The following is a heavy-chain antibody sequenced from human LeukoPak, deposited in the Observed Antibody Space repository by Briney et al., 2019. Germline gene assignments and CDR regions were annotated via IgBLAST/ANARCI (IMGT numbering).Heavy chain of an antibody. J-gene: IGHJ5*02. CDR1: GGSFSGCY. D-gene: IGHD6-6*01. CDR2: INHSGST. V-gene: IGHV4-34*01. CDR3: ARAYSSSGYNWFDP. Sequence: SETLSLTCAVYGGSFSGCYWSWIRQPPGKGLEWIGEINHSGSTNYNPSLKSRVTISVDTSKNQFFLKLNSVTAADTAVYYCARAYSSSGYNWFDPWGQGTLVTVSS.